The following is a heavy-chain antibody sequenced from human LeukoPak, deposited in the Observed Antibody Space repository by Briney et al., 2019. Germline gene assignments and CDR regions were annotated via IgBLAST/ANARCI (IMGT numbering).Heavy chain of an antibody. CDR1: GYTFTNYA. V-gene: IGHV1-3*01. Sequence: GASVKLSCKASGYTFTNYAIHWVRQAPGQRLEWMGWINAGIGNTKYSQKFQDRVAITRDTSASTAYMELSSLRSEDTSVYYCARTQGVYYGGNFGAFDIWGQGTMVTVSS. CDR2: INAGIGNT. CDR3: ARTQGVYYGGNFGAFDI. J-gene: IGHJ3*02. D-gene: IGHD4-23*01.